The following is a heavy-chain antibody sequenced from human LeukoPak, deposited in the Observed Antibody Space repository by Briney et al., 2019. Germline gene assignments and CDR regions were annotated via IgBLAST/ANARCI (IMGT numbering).Heavy chain of an antibody. D-gene: IGHD3-22*01. V-gene: IGHV3-33*01. CDR3: ARDKLMIVVANYPYYFDS. CDR2: IWYDGSNK. J-gene: IGHJ4*02. Sequence: PGRSLRLSCAASGFTFSSYGMHWVRQAPGKGLEWVAVIWYDGSNKYYADSVKGRFTISRDNSKNTLYLQMNSLRAEDTAVYYCARDKLMIVVANYPYYFDSWGQGTLVTVSS. CDR1: GFTFSSYG.